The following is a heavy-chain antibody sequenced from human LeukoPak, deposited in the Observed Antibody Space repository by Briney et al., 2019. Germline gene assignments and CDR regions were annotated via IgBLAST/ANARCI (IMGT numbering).Heavy chain of an antibody. CDR1: GGSISSYY. CDR3: ASTYYYGPGYAFDI. V-gene: IGHV4-59*12. Sequence: SETLSLTCTVSGGSISSYYWSWIRQPPGKGLEWIGYIYYTGSTNYNPSLKSRVTISGDTSKNQFSLKLSSVTAADTAVYYCASTYYYGPGYAFDIWGQGTMVTVSS. J-gene: IGHJ3*02. CDR2: IYYTGST. D-gene: IGHD3-10*01.